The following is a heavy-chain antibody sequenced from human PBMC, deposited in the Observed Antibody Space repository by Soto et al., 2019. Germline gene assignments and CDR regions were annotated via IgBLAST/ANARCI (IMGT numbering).Heavy chain of an antibody. D-gene: IGHD2-8*01. J-gene: IGHJ6*02. CDR2: IGTAGDT. CDR3: ARALLYPLNYYGMDV. CDR1: GFTFSSYD. Sequence: GGSLRLSCAASGFTFSSYDMHWVRQATGKGLEWVSAIGTAGDTYYPGSVKGRFTISRENAKNSLYLQMNSLRAGDTAVYYCARALLYPLNYYGMDVWGQGTTVTVSS. V-gene: IGHV3-13*01.